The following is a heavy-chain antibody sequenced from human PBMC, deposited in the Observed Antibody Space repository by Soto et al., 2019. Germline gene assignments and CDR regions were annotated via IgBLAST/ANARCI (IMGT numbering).Heavy chain of an antibody. CDR1: GFTFSNAW. D-gene: IGHD2-8*01. CDR3: TTEDIVLMVYAFDY. V-gene: IGHV3-15*01. J-gene: IGHJ4*02. Sequence: GGSLRLSCAASGFTFSNAWMSWVRQAPGKGLEWVGRIKSKTDGGTTDYAAPVKGRFTISRDDSKNTLYLQMNSLKTEDTAVYYCTTEDIVLMVYAFDYWGQGTLVTVSS. CDR2: IKSKTDGGTT.